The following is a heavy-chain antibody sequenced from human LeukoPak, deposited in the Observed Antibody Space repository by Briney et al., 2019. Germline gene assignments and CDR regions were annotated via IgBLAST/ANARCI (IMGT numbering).Heavy chain of an antibody. J-gene: IGHJ4*02. CDR2: ISSSSSYT. Sequence: GGSLRLSCAVSGFTFSDYHMSWYRQAPGKGLEWVSYISSSSSYTNYADSVQGRFTISRDNAKNSLYLQLNSLRAEDTAIYYCARGFGYSGYEYFDYWGQGTLVTVSS. CDR1: GFTFSDYH. D-gene: IGHD5-12*01. CDR3: ARGFGYSGYEYFDY. V-gene: IGHV3-11*05.